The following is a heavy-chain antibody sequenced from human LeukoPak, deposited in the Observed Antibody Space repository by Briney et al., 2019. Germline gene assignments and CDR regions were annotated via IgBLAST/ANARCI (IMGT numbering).Heavy chain of an antibody. CDR2: FSSSGGST. J-gene: IGHJ6*03. CDR3: AKTGAYCGGDCYSYYYYYMDV. Sequence: GGSLRLSCAASGFTFSSYAMSWVRQAPGKGLEWVSTFSSSGGSTYYADSVKGRFTISRDNSKNTLYLQMNSLRAEDTAVYYCAKTGAYCGGDCYSYYYYYMDVWGKGTTVTVSS. D-gene: IGHD2-21*01. CDR1: GFTFSSYA. V-gene: IGHV3-23*01.